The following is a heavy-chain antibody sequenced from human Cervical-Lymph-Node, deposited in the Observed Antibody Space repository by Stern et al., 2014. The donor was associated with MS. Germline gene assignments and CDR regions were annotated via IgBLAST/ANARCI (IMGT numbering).Heavy chain of an antibody. Sequence: VQLAESGGGVVQPARPPRLPCVVSGFSFSRYAMHSVRQASGKALEWVAIIGYDGNNPYYAVSVTGRFTISRDNFKNTLYLQMNSLRAEGTAVYYCASAYGGSHYYFDYWGQGTLVTVSS. CDR1: GFSFSRYA. CDR3: ASAYGGSHYYFDY. CDR2: IGYDGNNP. V-gene: IGHV3-33*01. D-gene: IGHD6-13*01. J-gene: IGHJ4*02.